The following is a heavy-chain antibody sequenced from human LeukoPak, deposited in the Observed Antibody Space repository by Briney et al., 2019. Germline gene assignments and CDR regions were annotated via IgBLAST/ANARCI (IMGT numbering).Heavy chain of an antibody. CDR2: IYYSGST. D-gene: IGHD6-13*01. J-gene: IGHJ3*01. Sequence: PSETLSLTCTVSGGSISSSSYYWGWIRQPPGKGLEWIGSIYYSGSTYYNPSLKSRVTISVDTSKNRFSLKLSSVTAADTAVYYCARHLAAAGLAFDAFQVWGQGTMVTVSS. V-gene: IGHV4-39*01. CDR3: ARHLAAAGLAFDAFQV. CDR1: GGSISSSSYY.